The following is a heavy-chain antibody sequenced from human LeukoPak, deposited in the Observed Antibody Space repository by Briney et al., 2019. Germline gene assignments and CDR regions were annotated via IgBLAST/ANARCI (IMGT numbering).Heavy chain of an antibody. CDR2: ISYDGSNK. D-gene: IGHD1-7*01. V-gene: IGHV3-30*01. J-gene: IGHJ4*02. CDR3: ARGLTGTTPSLDY. Sequence: GGSLRLSCAASGFTFSSYAMHWVRQAPGKGLEWVAVISYDGSNKYYADSVKGRFTISRDNSKNTLYLQMNSLRAEDTAVYYCARGLTGTTPSLDYWGQGTLVTVSS. CDR1: GFTFSSYA.